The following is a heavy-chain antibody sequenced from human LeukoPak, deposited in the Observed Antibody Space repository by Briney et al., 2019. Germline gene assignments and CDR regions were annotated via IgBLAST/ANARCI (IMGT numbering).Heavy chain of an antibody. D-gene: IGHD3-3*01. Sequence: ASEKVTCKASVYTFTGYYMHWVRQAPAQGLDWMGWINPNSGGTKYAQKFQGRVTMTRDTSISTAYMELSRLRSDDTAVYYCASTLYYDFWSGSLYYFDYWGQGTLVTVSS. CDR1: VYTFTGYY. V-gene: IGHV1-2*02. J-gene: IGHJ4*02. CDR2: INPNSGGT. CDR3: ASTLYYDFWSGSLYYFDY.